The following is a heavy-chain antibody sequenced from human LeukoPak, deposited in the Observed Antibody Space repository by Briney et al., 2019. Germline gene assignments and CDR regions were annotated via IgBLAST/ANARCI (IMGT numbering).Heavy chain of an antibody. J-gene: IGHJ4*02. CDR1: GYTLTELF. Sequence: ASVKVSCKSSGYTLTELFMHWVRQAPGKGREWIGSFYPVDGETIYIQKFQGRVTMTEDTHTDTAPIELSGLRAEDTAVYCCVTLGDSSGYYPLYYFDYWGQGTLVSVPS. V-gene: IGHV1-24*01. D-gene: IGHD3-22*01. CDR3: VTLGDSSGYYPLYYFDY. CDR2: FYPVDGET.